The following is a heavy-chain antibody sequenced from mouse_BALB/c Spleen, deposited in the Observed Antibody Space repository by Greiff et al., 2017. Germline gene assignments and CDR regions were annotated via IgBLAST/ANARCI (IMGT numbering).Heavy chain of an antibody. Sequence: VQVVESGPGLVAPSQSLSITCTVSGFSLTGYGVNWVRQPPGKGLEWLGMIWGDGSTDYNSALKSRLSISKDNSKSQVFLKMNSLQTDDTARYYCARAYCNFPMDYWGEGTSVTVSS. V-gene: IGHV2-6-7*01. CDR1: GFSLTGYG. CDR3: ARAYCNFPMDY. D-gene: IGHD2-1*01. CDR2: IWGDGST. J-gene: IGHJ4*01.